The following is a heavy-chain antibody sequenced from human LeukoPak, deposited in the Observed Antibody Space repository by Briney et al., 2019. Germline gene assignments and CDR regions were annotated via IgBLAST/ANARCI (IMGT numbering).Heavy chain of an antibody. J-gene: IGHJ6*03. CDR2: ITSTSTYI. D-gene: IGHD1-26*01. Sequence: GGSLRLSCAASGFTFSTYNMNWVRQAPGKGLEWVSSITSTSTYIYYADSVKGRFTISRDNAKNSLYLQMNGLRVEDTAVYYCARDPYSGGYGAYYYYYMDLWGKGTTVTISS. V-gene: IGHV3-21*01. CDR3: ARDPYSGGYGAYYYYYMDL. CDR1: GFTFSTYN.